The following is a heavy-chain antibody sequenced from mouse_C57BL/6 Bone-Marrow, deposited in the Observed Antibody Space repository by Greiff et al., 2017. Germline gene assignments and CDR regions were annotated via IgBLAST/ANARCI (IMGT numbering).Heavy chain of an antibody. CDR3: ERRYGNYDWYFDV. CDR2: IYPGSGST. J-gene: IGHJ1*03. V-gene: IGHV1-55*01. D-gene: IGHD2-1*01. Sequence: VQLQQPGAELVKPGASVKMSCKASGYTFTSYWITWVKQRPGQGLEWIGDIYPGSGSTNYNEKFKSKATLTVDTSSSTAYMQDSSLTSEDSAVYYCERRYGNYDWYFDVWGTGTTVTVSS. CDR1: GYTFTSYW.